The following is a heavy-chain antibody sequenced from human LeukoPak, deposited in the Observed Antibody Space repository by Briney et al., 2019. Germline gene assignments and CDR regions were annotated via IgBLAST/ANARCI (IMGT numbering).Heavy chain of an antibody. CDR2: ISNSGFTK. D-gene: IGHD1-1*01. J-gene: IGHJ4*02. CDR1: GFILSDYY. Sequence: TGGSLRLSCAASGFILSDYYMSWIRQAPGKGLEWVSYISNSGFTKYYADAIKGRFTISRDNSKNSLFVQMNSLRAEDTAVYFCAKSRSGSANWALQIFDNWGQGTLVTVSS. CDR3: AKSRSGSANWALQIFDN. V-gene: IGHV3-11*01.